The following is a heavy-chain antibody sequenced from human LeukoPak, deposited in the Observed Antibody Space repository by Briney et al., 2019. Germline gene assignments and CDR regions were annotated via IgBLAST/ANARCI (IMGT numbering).Heavy chain of an antibody. Sequence: GGSLRLSCATSGFTFNGYNMNWVRQAPGKGLEWISYITSTSSSTSYADSVKGRFSISRDNAKNSLYLQMKNLRAEDTAVYYCARGGLRAWRAFDIWGQGTMVTVSS. CDR2: ITSTSSST. J-gene: IGHJ3*02. V-gene: IGHV3-48*01. D-gene: IGHD4-17*01. CDR1: GFTFNGYN. CDR3: ARGGLRAWRAFDI.